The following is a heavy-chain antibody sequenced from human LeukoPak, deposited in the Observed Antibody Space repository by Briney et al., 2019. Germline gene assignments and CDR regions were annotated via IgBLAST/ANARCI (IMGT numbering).Heavy chain of an antibody. D-gene: IGHD6-19*01. CDR2: IIPIFGTA. CDR1: GGTFSSYA. V-gene: IGHV1-69*13. Sequence: GASVKVSCKASGGTFSSYAISWVRQAPGQGLEWMGGIIPIFGTANYAQKFQGRVTITADESTSTAYMELSSLRSEDTAVYYCARTSGYSSGWYRSKELLSGMDAWGQGTTVTVSS. J-gene: IGHJ6*02. CDR3: ARTSGYSSGWYRSKELLSGMDA.